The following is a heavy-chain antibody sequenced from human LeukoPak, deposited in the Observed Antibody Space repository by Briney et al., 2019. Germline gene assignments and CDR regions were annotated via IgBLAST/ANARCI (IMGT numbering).Heavy chain of an antibody. V-gene: IGHV3-21*01. CDR2: ISSSSSYI. CDR3: AKGYRRNWFDP. J-gene: IGHJ5*02. Sequence: GGSLRLSCAASGFTFSSYWMSWVRQAPGKGLEWVSSISSSSSYIYYADSVKGRFTISRDNAKNSLYLQMNSLRAEDTAVYYCAKGYRRNWFDPWGQGTLVTVSS. CDR1: GFTFSSYW. D-gene: IGHD5-18*01.